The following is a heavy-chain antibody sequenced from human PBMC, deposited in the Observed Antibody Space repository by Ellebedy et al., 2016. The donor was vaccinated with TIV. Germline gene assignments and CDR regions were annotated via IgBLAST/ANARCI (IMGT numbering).Heavy chain of an antibody. CDR2: ISFDGTTK. J-gene: IGHJ4*02. Sequence: GESLKISCAASGFIFSSNGMHWVRQAPGKGLEWVAVISFDGTTKHYVDSVKGRFTISRDNSKNTLFLQMNSLTAEDTAIYYCAKGRRTGGNCFLSDYWGLGTLVTVSS. CDR1: GFIFSSNG. D-gene: IGHD2-8*02. V-gene: IGHV3-30*18. CDR3: AKGRRTGGNCFLSDY.